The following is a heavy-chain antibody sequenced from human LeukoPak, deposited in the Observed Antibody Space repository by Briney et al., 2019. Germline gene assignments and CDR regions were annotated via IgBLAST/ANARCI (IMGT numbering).Heavy chain of an antibody. CDR1: GVSISSYY. CDR3: ARAVYSPNWFDP. V-gene: IGHV4-59*01. CDR2: IYYSGST. Sequence: SETLSLTCTVSGVSISSYYWSWIRQPPGKGLEWIGYIYYSGSTNYNPSLKSRVTISVDTSKNQFSLKLSSVTAADTAVYYCARAVYSPNWFDPWGQGTLVTVSS. J-gene: IGHJ5*02. D-gene: IGHD5-18*01.